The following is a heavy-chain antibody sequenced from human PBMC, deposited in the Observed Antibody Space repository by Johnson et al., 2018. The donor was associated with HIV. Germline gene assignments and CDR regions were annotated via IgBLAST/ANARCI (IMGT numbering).Heavy chain of an antibody. J-gene: IGHJ3*01. CDR1: GFTLSNHW. Sequence: VQLVESGGDLVQPGGSLRLSCAASGFTLSNHWMSWVRQAPGKGLEYVANVNQDGSAKFYVDSVKGRFTISRDNAKNSLYLQMNSLRDEDTAVYYCVTADRGSAWGQGTTVTVSS. CDR2: VNQDGSAK. CDR3: VTADRGSA. V-gene: IGHV3-7*05. D-gene: IGHD1-26*01.